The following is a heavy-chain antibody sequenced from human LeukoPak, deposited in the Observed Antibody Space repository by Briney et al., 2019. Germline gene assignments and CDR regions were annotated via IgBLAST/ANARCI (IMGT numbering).Heavy chain of an antibody. Sequence: GGSLRLSCAASGFTFSSYAMSWVRQAPGKGLEWVSAISGSGGSTYYADSVKGRFTISRDNSKNTLHLQMNSLRAEDTAVYYCAKDDGGSIAVAGQFDYWGQGTLVTVSS. CDR2: ISGSGGST. V-gene: IGHV3-23*01. CDR3: AKDDGGSIAVAGQFDY. J-gene: IGHJ4*02. CDR1: GFTFSSYA. D-gene: IGHD6-19*01.